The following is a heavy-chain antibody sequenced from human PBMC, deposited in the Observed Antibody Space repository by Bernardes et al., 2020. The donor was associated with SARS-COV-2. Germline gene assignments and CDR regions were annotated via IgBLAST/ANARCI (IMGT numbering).Heavy chain of an antibody. CDR2: MNADGTTI. CDR1: GFTFSTSW. Sequence: SLRLSCAASGFTFSTSWMHWVRQAPGEGLVWVSRMNADGTTIDYADSVKGRFTISRDNAKNTLYLQMNSLRAEDTAVYYCARAGEYRFAYWGQGTLVTLSS. CDR3: ARAGEYRFAY. D-gene: IGHD4-17*01. V-gene: IGHV3-74*01. J-gene: IGHJ4*02.